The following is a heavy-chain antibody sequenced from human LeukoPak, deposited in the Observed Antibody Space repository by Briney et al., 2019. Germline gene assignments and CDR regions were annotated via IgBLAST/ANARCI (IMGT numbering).Heavy chain of an antibody. J-gene: IGHJ4*02. D-gene: IGHD6-19*01. V-gene: IGHV4-59*12. CDR2: IFHSGST. Sequence: SETLSLTCTVSGGSISSYYWSWIRQPPGKGLEWIGYIFHSGSTNYNPSLKSRVTISVDTSKNQFSLKLSSVTAADTAVYYCARDSGYSSDWGQGTLVTVSS. CDR1: GGSISSYY. CDR3: ARDSGYSSD.